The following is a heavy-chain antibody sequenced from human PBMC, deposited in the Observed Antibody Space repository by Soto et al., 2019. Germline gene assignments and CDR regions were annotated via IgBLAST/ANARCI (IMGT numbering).Heavy chain of an antibody. V-gene: IGHV4-59*08. Sequence: PSETLSLTCTVSGGSISSYYWSWIRQPPGKGLEWIGYIYYSGSTNYNPSPKSRVTISVDTSKNQFSLKLSSVTAADTAVYYCARLGDYGDARSHYYYGMDVWGQGTTVTVSS. CDR1: GGSISSYY. CDR3: ARLGDYGDARSHYYYGMDV. CDR2: IYYSGST. J-gene: IGHJ6*02. D-gene: IGHD4-17*01.